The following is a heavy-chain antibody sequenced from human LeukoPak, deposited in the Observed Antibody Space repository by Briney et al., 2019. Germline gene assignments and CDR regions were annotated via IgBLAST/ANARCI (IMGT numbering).Heavy chain of an antibody. CDR1: GFTFSSYV. CDR2: ISGSGGST. J-gene: IGHJ3*02. V-gene: IGHV3-23*01. D-gene: IGHD2-2*01. CDR3: ARDQWAGTSCRMCAFDI. Sequence: GGSLRLSCAASGFTFSSYVMSWVRQAPGKGLEWVSGISGSGGSTYYADSVKGRFTISRDNAKNSLYLQMNSLRAEDTAVYYCARDQWAGTSCRMCAFDIWGQGTMVTVSS.